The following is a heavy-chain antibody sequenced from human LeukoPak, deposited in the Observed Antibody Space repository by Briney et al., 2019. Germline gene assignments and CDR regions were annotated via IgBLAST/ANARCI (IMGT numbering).Heavy chain of an antibody. Sequence: GGSLRLSCAASGFTFSDYYMTWLRQAPGKGLEWLSYISNSGSTVFYADSVKGRFTVSRDNAKRSLYLQIESLRDDDTAVYHCALGTVNKDYYFGMDVWGQGTTVTVSS. D-gene: IGHD2-8*02. J-gene: IGHJ6*02. CDR3: ALGTVNKDYYFGMDV. CDR1: GFTFSDYY. V-gene: IGHV3-11*01. CDR2: ISNSGSTV.